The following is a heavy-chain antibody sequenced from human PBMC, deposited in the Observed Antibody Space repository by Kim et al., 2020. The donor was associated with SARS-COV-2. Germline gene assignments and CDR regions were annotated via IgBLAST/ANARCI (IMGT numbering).Heavy chain of an antibody. CDR3: ARDSALYGSGSYMFDP. D-gene: IGHD3-10*01. J-gene: IGHJ5*02. CDR1: GDSVSSNSAA. Sequence: SQTLSLTCAISGDSVSSNSAAWNWIRQSPSRGLEWLGRTYYRSKWYNDYAVSVKSRITINPDTSKNQFSLQLNSVTPEDTAVYYCARDSALYGSGSYMFDPWGQGTLVTVSS. V-gene: IGHV6-1*01. CDR2: TYYRSKWYN.